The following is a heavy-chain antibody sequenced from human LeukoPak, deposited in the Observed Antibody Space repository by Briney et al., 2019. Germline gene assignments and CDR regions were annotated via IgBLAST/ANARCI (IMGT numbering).Heavy chain of an antibody. CDR1: GGSISSSNW. CDR3: ARHYGP. J-gene: IGHJ5*02. V-gene: IGHV4-39*01. D-gene: IGHD3-10*01. Sequence: KSSETLSLTCAVSGGSISSSNWWSWVRQPPGKGLEWIGSIYDSGSTYYNPSLKSRVTISVDTSKNQFSLKLNSVTAADTAVYYCARHYGPWGQGTLVTVSS. CDR2: IYDSGST.